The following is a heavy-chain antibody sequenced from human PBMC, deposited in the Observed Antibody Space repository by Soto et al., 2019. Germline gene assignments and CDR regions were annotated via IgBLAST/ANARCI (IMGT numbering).Heavy chain of an antibody. CDR1: GGSISSYY. Sequence: SETLSLTCTVSGGSISSYYWSWIRQPPGKGLEWIGYIYYSGSTNYNPSLKSRVTISVDTSKNQFSPKLSSVTAAETAVYYCARGYKHGIHVWGKGTTVTXS. CDR2: IYYSGST. CDR3: ARGYKHGIHV. D-gene: IGHD5-12*01. J-gene: IGHJ6*04. V-gene: IGHV4-59*01.